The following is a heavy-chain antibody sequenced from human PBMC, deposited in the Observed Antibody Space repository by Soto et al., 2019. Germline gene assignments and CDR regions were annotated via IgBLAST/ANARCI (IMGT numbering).Heavy chain of an antibody. V-gene: IGHV4-39*01. D-gene: IGHD1-26*01. CDR1: GGSISSSSYY. CDR2: IYYSGST. CDR3: ARLPLGGELPHLFDY. Sequence: QLQLQESGPGLVKPSETLSLTCTVSGGSISSSSYYWGWIRQPPGKGLEWIGSIYYSGSTYYNPPLKSRVTISVDTSKNQFSLKLSSVTAADTAVYYCARLPLGGELPHLFDYWGQGTLVTVSS. J-gene: IGHJ4*02.